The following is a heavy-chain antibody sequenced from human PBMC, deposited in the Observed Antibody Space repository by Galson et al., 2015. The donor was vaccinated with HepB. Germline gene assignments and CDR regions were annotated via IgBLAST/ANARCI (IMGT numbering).Heavy chain of an antibody. Sequence: SLRRSCAASGFTFNRFGMHWVRQAPGKGLEWVAVTWYDGSEKYYESSVKGRFSISRDNSRNTLYLQMNSLRAEDTAIYYCARDLALGTTIISDYWGQGTLVTVSS. D-gene: IGHD1-7*01. CDR2: TWYDGSEK. CDR3: ARDLALGTTIISDY. V-gene: IGHV3-33*01. CDR1: GFTFNRFG. J-gene: IGHJ4*02.